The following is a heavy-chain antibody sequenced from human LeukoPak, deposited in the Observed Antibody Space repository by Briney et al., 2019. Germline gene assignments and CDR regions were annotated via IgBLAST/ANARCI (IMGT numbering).Heavy chain of an antibody. CDR2: ISAYNGNT. V-gene: IGHV1-18*01. CDR1: GCTFTSYG. D-gene: IGHD2-2*01. Sequence: ASVKVSCKASGCTFTSYGISWVRQAPGQGLEWMGWISAYNGNTNYAQKFQGWVTMTRDTSISTAYMELSRLRSDDTAVYYCARGGLGYCSSTSCYLYNWFDPWGQGTLVTLSS. CDR3: ARGGLGYCSSTSCYLYNWFDP. J-gene: IGHJ5*02.